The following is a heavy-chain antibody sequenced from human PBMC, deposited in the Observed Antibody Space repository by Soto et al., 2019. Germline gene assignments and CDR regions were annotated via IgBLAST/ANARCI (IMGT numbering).Heavy chain of an antibody. J-gene: IGHJ5*02. CDR2: IYYSGST. V-gene: IGHV4-31*03. CDR1: GGSISSGGYY. D-gene: IGHD3-22*01. CDR3: ARVRSNYYDSSGWSPPNWFDP. Sequence: QVQLQESGPGLVKPSQTLSLTCTVSGGSISSGGYYWSWIRQHPGKGLEWIGYIYYSGSTYYNPSLKNRVTISVDTSKNQFSLKLSSVTAADTAVYYCARVRSNYYDSSGWSPPNWFDPWCQGTLVSVSS.